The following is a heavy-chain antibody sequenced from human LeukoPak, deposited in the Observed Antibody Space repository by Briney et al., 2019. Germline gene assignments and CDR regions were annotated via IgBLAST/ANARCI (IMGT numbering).Heavy chain of an antibody. J-gene: IGHJ4*02. D-gene: IGHD6-19*01. V-gene: IGHV1-2*02. CDR3: ARDSSYRSVAGTLPDY. Sequence: ASVKVSCNASGYTFTGYYMHRVRQAPGQGLEWMGWINPNSGGTNYAQKFQGRVTMTRDTSISTAYMELSRLRSDDTAVYYCARDSSYRSVAGTLPDYWGQGTLVTVSS. CDR2: INPNSGGT. CDR1: GYTFTGYY.